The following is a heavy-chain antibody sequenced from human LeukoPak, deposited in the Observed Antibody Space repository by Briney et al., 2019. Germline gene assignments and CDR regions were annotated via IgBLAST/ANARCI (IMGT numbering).Heavy chain of an antibody. CDR1: GGSISSYY. CDR2: INHSGST. V-gene: IGHV4-34*01. Sequence: SETLSLTCTVSGGSISSYYWSWIRQPPGKGLEWIGEINHSGSTNYNPSLKSRVTISVDTSQNQFSLKLSSVTAADTAVYYCARGSGLVVRGVIMLIQSNWFDPWGQGTLVTVSS. CDR3: ARGSGLVVRGVIMLIQSNWFDP. D-gene: IGHD3-10*01. J-gene: IGHJ5*02.